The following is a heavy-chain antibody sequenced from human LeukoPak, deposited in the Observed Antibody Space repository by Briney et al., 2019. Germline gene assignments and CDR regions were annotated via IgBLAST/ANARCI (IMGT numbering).Heavy chain of an antibody. CDR1: GLTVSSNY. CDR2: IYSGGST. Sequence: GGSLRLSCAASGLTVSSNYMSWVRQAPGKGLEWVSVIYSGGSTYYADSVKGRFTISRDDSKNTLYLQMNSLRAEDTAVYYCASGGIVGATYDAFDIWGQGTMVTVSS. J-gene: IGHJ3*02. V-gene: IGHV3-53*01. CDR3: ASGGIVGATYDAFDI. D-gene: IGHD1-26*01.